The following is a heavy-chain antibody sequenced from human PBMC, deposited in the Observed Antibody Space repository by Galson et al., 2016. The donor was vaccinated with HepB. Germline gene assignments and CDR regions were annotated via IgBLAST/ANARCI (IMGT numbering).Heavy chain of an antibody. CDR3: ASQLQRRGRFDP. CDR2: IIPIFGTT. V-gene: IGHV1-69*13. J-gene: IGHJ5*02. CDR1: GGTFSNYA. D-gene: IGHD1-1*01. Sequence: SVKVSCKASGGTFSNYAITWVRQAPGQGLEWMGGIIPIFGTTTYAQKFQGRVTITADEPTGSAYMELASLRSEDTAIYYCASQLQRRGRFDPWGQGTLVTVSS.